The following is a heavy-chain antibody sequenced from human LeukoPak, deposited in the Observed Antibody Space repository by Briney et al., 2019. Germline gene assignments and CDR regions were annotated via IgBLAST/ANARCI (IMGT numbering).Heavy chain of an antibody. CDR2: ISHDGSDI. J-gene: IGHJ3*02. CDR1: GFTFRSYA. V-gene: IGHV3-30-3*01. CDR3: AKDRAYGYESFDI. Sequence: GTSLTLSCAGSGFTFRSYAIHWVRQAPGKGLEWVALISHDGSDIYYADSVRGRFTISRDNSKNSLYLQMNSLRAEDTASYYCAKDRAYGYESFDIWGQGTMVTVSS. D-gene: IGHD4-17*01.